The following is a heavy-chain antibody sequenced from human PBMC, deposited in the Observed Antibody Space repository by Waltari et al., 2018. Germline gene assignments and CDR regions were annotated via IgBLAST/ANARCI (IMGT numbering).Heavy chain of an antibody. J-gene: IGHJ2*01. CDR1: GYTFTGYY. D-gene: IGHD2-15*01. Sequence: QVQLVQSGAEVKKPGASVKVSCKASGYTFTGYYMHWVRQAPGQGLEWMGRINPNSGGTNYAPKFQGRVTMTRDTSISTAYMELSRLRSDDTAVYYCAREGGPMVVPRYWYFDLWGRDTLVTVSS. CDR2: INPNSGGT. V-gene: IGHV1-2*06. CDR3: AREGGPMVVPRYWYFDL.